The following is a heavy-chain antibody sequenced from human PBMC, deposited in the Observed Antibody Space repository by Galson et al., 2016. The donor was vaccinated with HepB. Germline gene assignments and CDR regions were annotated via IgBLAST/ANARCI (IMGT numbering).Heavy chain of an antibody. Sequence: SVKVSCKASGGTFSSYAISWVRQAPGQGLEWMGGIIPIFGTANYAQKFQGRVTITADESTSTAYMELSSLRSEDTAVYYCARGLGTIFGVVITDYYYYGMDVWGQWTTVTVSS. CDR1: GGTFSSYA. D-gene: IGHD3-3*01. CDR3: ARGLGTIFGVVITDYYYYGMDV. CDR2: IIPIFGTA. V-gene: IGHV1-69*13. J-gene: IGHJ6*02.